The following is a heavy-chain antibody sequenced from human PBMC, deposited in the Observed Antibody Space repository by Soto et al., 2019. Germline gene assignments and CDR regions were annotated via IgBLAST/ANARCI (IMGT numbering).Heavy chain of an antibody. Sequence: GGSLRLSCAASGFTVRSFGMHWVRQAPGQGLELVAVISYDGNDKYYADSVKGRVTFSRDNSRSTLYLEMNRLRVEDTAVYYCAKDEAVAGTASAGRYYYAMDVWGQGTTVTVSS. CDR1: GFTVRSFG. CDR2: ISYDGNDK. D-gene: IGHD6-19*01. V-gene: IGHV3-30*18. J-gene: IGHJ6*02. CDR3: AKDEAVAGTASAGRYYYAMDV.